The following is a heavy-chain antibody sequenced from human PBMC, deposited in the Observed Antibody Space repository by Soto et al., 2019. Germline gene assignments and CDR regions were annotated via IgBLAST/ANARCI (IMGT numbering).Heavy chain of an antibody. V-gene: IGHV4-34*01. CDR3: ARRTLSSSYYYGSGKGFDY. J-gene: IGHJ4*02. D-gene: IGHD3-10*01. Sequence: PSETLSLTCAVYGGSFSGYYWSWIRQPPGKGLEWIGEINHSGSTNYNPSLKSRVTISVDTSKNQFSLKLSSVTAADTAVYYCARRTLSSSYYYGSGKGFDYWGQGTLVTVSS. CDR2: INHSGST. CDR1: GGSFSGYY.